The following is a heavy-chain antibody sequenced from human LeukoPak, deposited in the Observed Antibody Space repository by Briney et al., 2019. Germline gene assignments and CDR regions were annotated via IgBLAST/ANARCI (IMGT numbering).Heavy chain of an antibody. CDR3: ARDYCSTTTCLDY. CDR2: IYSGGST. CDR1: GFTVSSNY. Sequence: GGSLRLSCAASGFTVSSNYMSWVRQAPGKGLEWVSVIYSGGSTYYADSVKGRFIISRDDSKNTLYLQMNSLRAEDTALYYCARDYCSTTTCLDYWGRGTLVTVSP. V-gene: IGHV3-53*01. J-gene: IGHJ4*02. D-gene: IGHD2-2*01.